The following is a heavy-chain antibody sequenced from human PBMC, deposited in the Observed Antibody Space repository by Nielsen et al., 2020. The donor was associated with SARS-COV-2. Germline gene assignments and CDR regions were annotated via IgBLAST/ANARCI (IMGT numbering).Heavy chain of an antibody. CDR1: GFTFSSYA. CDR2: ISGSGGST. J-gene: IGHJ6*02. Sequence: GESLKISCAASGFTFSSYAMSWVRQAPGKGLEWVSAISGSGGSTYYADSVKGRFTISRDNSKNTLYLQMNSLRAEDTAVYYCAREYTTIFGVVGGGMDVWGQGTTVTVSS. CDR3: AREYTTIFGVVGGGMDV. D-gene: IGHD3-3*01. V-gene: IGHV3-23*01.